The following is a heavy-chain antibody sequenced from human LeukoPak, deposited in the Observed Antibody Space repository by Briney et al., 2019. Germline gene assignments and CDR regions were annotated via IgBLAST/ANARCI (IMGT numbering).Heavy chain of an antibody. CDR3: ARGLYYGGNQRAHDAFDI. CDR2: IIPILGIA. D-gene: IGHD4-23*01. Sequence: GASVKVSCKASGGTFSSYTISWVRQAPGQGLEWMGRIIPILGIANYAQKFQGRVTITADKSTSTAYMELSSLRSEDTAVYYCARGLYYGGNQRAHDAFDIWGQGTLVTVSS. CDR1: GGTFSSYT. V-gene: IGHV1-69*02. J-gene: IGHJ3*02.